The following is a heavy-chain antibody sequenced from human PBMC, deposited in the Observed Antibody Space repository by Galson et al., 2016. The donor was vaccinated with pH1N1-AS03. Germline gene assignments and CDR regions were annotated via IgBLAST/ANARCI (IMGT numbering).Heavy chain of an antibody. CDR1: GFSLSTSGMC. Sequence: PALVKPTQTLTPTCTFSGFSLSTSGMCVSWIRQPPGKALEWLARIDWNDNKYYSTSLKTRLTISKDTSKNQVVLTMTNMDPVDTATYYCARFHYGDYSGWFDPWGQGTLVTVSS. CDR3: ARFHYGDYSGWFDP. D-gene: IGHD4-17*01. J-gene: IGHJ5*02. V-gene: IGHV2-70*11. CDR2: IDWNDNK.